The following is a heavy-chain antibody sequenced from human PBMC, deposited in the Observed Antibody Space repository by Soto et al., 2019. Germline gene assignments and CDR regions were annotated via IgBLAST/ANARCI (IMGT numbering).Heavy chain of an antibody. Sequence: PGGSLRLSCAASGFTFSSYDMHWVRQATGKGLEWVSAIGTAGDTYYPGSVKGRFTISRENAKNSLYLQMNSLRAGDTAVYYCARANDYDAFDIWGQGTMVTVSS. D-gene: IGHD4-17*01. CDR2: IGTAGDT. J-gene: IGHJ3*02. V-gene: IGHV3-13*01. CDR1: GFTFSSYD. CDR3: ARANDYDAFDI.